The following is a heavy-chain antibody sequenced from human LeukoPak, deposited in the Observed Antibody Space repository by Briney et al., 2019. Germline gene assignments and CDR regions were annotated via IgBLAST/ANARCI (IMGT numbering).Heavy chain of an antibody. J-gene: IGHJ4*02. D-gene: IGHD3-3*01. CDR1: GFTFSSYW. CDR2: ISSNGGST. Sequence: GGSLRLSCAASGFTFSSYWMSWVRQAPGKGLEYVSAISSNGGSTYYADSVKGRFTISRDNSKNTLYLQMSSLRAEDTAVYYCVNLEGLLPPGWGQGTLVTVSS. CDR3: VNLEGLLPPG. V-gene: IGHV3-64D*06.